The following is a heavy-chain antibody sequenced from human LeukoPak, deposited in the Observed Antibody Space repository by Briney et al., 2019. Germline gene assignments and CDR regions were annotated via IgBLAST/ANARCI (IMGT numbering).Heavy chain of an antibody. CDR2: ISAYNGNT. V-gene: IGHV1-18*01. CDR3: ARGSLDIVVVPAALEVEYFQH. D-gene: IGHD2-2*03. J-gene: IGHJ1*01. CDR1: GYTFTSYG. Sequence: ASVKVSCKASGYTFTSYGISWVRQAPGQGLEWMGWISAYNGNTNYAQKLQGRVTMTTDTSTSTAYMELRSLRSDDTAVYYCARGSLDIVVVPAALEVEYFQHWGQGTLVTVSS.